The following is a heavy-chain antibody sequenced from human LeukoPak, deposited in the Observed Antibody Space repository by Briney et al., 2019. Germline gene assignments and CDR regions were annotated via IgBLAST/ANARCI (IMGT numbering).Heavy chain of an antibody. D-gene: IGHD6-13*01. J-gene: IGHJ4*02. CDR1: GGSISSYY. V-gene: IGHV4-59*08. CDR3: ARHAARGIAAAYWNY. Sequence: SETLSLTCTVSGGSISSYYWSRIRQPPGKGLEWIGYIYYSGSTNYNPSLKSRVTISVDTSKNQFSLKLSSVTAADTAVYYCARHAARGIAAAYWNYWGQGTLVTVSS. CDR2: IYYSGST.